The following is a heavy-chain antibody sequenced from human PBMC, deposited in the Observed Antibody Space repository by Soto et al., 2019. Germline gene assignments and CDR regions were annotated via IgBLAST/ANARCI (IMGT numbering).Heavy chain of an antibody. Sequence: QVQLVQSGAEVKKPGSSVKVSCKASGGTFSSYAISWVRQAPGQGLEWMGGIIPIFGTANYAQKFQGRVTITADESKRTAYMELSSLRSDDTAVYYCARDPYYYDSSGYDATNWFDPWGQGTLVTVSS. V-gene: IGHV1-69*01. J-gene: IGHJ5*02. CDR1: GGTFSSYA. CDR2: IIPIFGTA. CDR3: ARDPYYYDSSGYDATNWFDP. D-gene: IGHD3-22*01.